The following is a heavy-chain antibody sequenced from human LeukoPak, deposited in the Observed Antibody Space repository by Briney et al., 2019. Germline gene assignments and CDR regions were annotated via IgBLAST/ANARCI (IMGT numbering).Heavy chain of an antibody. CDR1: GFTFSTYS. CDR3: ARDTVAGPYLDY. CDR2: ISSSSSSI. Sequence: GGSLRLSCAASGFTFSTYSMNWVRQAPGKGLEWVSHISSSSSSIYYADSVKGRFTISRDNAKNSLYLQINSLRAEDTAVYYCARDTVAGPYLDYWGQGTLVTVSS. D-gene: IGHD6-19*01. J-gene: IGHJ4*02. V-gene: IGHV3-48*04.